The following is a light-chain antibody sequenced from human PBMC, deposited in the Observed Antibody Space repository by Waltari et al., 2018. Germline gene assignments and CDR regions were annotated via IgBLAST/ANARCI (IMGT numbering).Light chain of an antibody. Sequence: EIALTQSPGTLPFSPGERATLSCRACQRVGRSLPWYQQKPGQAPRLLIYDASRRGTGVPDSFSGSGSGADFSLTISRLEPEDFAVYYCQMYVRLPATFGQGTKVEIK. V-gene: IGKV3-20*01. J-gene: IGKJ1*01. CDR2: DAS. CDR1: QRVGRS. CDR3: QMYVRLPAT.